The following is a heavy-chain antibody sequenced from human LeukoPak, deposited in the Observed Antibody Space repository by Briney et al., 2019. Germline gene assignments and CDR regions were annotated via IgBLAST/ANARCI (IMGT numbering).Heavy chain of an antibody. J-gene: IGHJ4*02. CDR1: GFTFSTYW. V-gene: IGHV3-7*01. Sequence: GGSLRLSCAASGFTFSTYWMSWVRQPPGKGLEWVANIKHDGSEKYYVDSVKGRFTISRDNAKNSLYLQMNSLRAEDTAVYYCARVGTAEGTLEDYWGQGTLVTV. CDR2: IKHDGSEK. D-gene: IGHD6-13*01. CDR3: ARVGTAEGTLEDY.